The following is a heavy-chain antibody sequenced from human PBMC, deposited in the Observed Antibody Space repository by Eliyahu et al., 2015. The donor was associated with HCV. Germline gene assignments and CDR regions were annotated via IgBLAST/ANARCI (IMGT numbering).Heavy chain of an antibody. J-gene: IGHJ4*02. Sequence: QLQLQESGPGLVKPSETLSLTCTVSGGSISSSPYYWGWIRQPPGKGLEWIGSIYYSGTTYYNPSLKSRVTISVDTSKNQFSLKLSSVTAADTAVYYCARDVGLLGHGEPQGSNDYWGQGTLVTVSS. CDR2: IYYSGTT. V-gene: IGHV4-39*07. D-gene: IGHD1-14*01. CDR3: ARDVGLLGHGEPQGSNDY. CDR1: GGSISSSPYY.